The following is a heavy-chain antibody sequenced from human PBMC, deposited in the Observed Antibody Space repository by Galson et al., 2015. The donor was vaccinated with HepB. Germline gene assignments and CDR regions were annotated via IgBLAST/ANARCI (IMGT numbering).Heavy chain of an antibody. CDR3: ARGYRNAFDY. CDR2: TYYRSKWSN. Sequence: CAISGDSVSGDSLAWNWIRQSPSRGLEWLGMTYYRSKWSNDYAASVKSRITINADTSKNQFSLQLNSVTPEDAAVYYCARGYRNAFDYWGQGTLVTVSS. D-gene: IGHD5-18*01. J-gene: IGHJ4*02. CDR1: GDSVSGDSLA. V-gene: IGHV6-1*01.